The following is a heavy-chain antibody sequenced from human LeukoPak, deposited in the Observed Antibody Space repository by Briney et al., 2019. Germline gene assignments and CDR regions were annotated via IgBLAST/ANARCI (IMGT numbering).Heavy chain of an antibody. Sequence: GGSLRLSCAASGFTFSSYAMSWVRQAPGKGLEWVSAISGSGGSTYYADSVKGRFTISRDNSKTTLYLQMNSLRAEDTAVYYCARVPSSGWYPYFDYWGQGTLVTVSS. CDR1: GFTFSSYA. CDR2: ISGSGGST. CDR3: ARVPSSGWYPYFDY. D-gene: IGHD6-19*01. V-gene: IGHV3-23*01. J-gene: IGHJ4*02.